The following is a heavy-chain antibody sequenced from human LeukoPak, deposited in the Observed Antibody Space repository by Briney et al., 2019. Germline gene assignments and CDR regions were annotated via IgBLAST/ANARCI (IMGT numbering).Heavy chain of an antibody. CDR2: IYYSGGT. D-gene: IGHD3-10*01. J-gene: IGHJ5*01. CDR1: GGSISSSSYY. V-gene: IGHV4-39*01. Sequence: SSETLSLTCIVSGGSISSSSYYWGWIRQPPGKGLEWIGSIYYSGGTHYNPSLKSRATISVDTSKNQFSLKLNSVTAADTAVYYCARRGASTTNFYSLSFGPWGQLTLVTV. CDR3: ARRGASTTNFYSLSFGP.